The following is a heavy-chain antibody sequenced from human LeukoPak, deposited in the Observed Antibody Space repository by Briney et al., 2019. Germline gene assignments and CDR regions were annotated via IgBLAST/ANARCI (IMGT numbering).Heavy chain of an antibody. CDR1: GGSVDTSDYY. V-gene: IGHV4-39*07. CDR2: VFYTGKT. J-gene: IGHJ4*02. CDR3: AMVFDS. D-gene: IGHD3-10*01. Sequence: SETLSLTCTVSGGSVDTSDYYWGWIRQSPVKGLEWIGDVFYTGKTNYNPSLRGRATISIDTSKNQFSLKLTYVTAADTAFYYCAMVFDSWGQGTLVTVSS.